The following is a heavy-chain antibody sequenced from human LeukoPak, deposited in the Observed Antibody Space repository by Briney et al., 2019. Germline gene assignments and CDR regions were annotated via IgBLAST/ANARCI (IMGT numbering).Heavy chain of an antibody. CDR1: VFTFSSYG. J-gene: IGHJ3*02. CDR2: IWYDGNNK. CDR3: ARDGYSHGEGGAFDI. D-gene: IGHD5-18*01. Sequence: PGGSLRLSCAASVFTFSSYGMHWVRQAPGKWLEWVAVIWYDGNNKYYADSVKGRFTISRDNSKNTLYLQMNSLRAENTAVYYCARDGYSHGEGGAFDIRGQGTMVTVSS. V-gene: IGHV3-33*08.